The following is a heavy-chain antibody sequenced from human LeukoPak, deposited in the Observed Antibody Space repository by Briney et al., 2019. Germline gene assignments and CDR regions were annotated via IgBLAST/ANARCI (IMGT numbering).Heavy chain of an antibody. V-gene: IGHV3-21*01. CDR3: AREGVGITDDSFDI. D-gene: IGHD1-26*01. CDR2: ISSGGGAI. CDR1: GFTFSNYN. Sequence: GGSLRLSCAASGFTFSNYNMNWVRQAPGKGLECVSSISSGGGAIYYADSAKGRFTISRDNAMNSLYLQMNSLRVEDTALYYCAREGVGITDDSFDIWGQGTMVTVSS. J-gene: IGHJ3*02.